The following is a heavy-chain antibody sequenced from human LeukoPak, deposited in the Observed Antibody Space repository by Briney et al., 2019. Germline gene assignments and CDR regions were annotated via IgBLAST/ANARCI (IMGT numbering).Heavy chain of an antibody. V-gene: IGHV3-7*01. CDR3: ARPAYTAAYDL. CDR1: GFTFSTYW. Sequence: GGSLRLSCVASGFTFSTYWMTWVRQAPGKGLEWVANMKGDGSEKHYVASVKGRFTISRDNAKSSLYLQMNSLRAEDSAVYYCARPAYTAAYDLWGQGTMVTVSS. D-gene: IGHD3-16*01. J-gene: IGHJ3*01. CDR2: MKGDGSEK.